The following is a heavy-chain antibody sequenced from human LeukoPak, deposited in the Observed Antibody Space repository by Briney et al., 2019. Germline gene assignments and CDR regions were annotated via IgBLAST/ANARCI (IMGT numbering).Heavy chain of an antibody. J-gene: IGHJ4*02. CDR2: INQDGSEG. V-gene: IGHV3-7*01. Sequence: GGSLRLSCAASGFSFSDYWMDWVRQSPGKGMEWVANINQDGSEGYYADSVKGRFTTSRDNAKNSLYLQMNKLRAEDTAVYYCSRSLDYWGQGALVTVSS. CDR3: SRSLDY. CDR1: GFSFSDYW.